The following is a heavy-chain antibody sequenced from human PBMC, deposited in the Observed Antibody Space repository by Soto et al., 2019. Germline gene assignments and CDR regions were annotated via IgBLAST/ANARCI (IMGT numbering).Heavy chain of an antibody. CDR1: GYSFTSYW. Sequence: ESLKISCKGSGYSFTSYWISWVRQMPGKGLEWMGRIDPSDSYTNYSPSFQGHVTISADKSISTAYLQWSSLKASDTAMYYCARHGRYCSSTSCYGWFDPWGQGTLVTVS. CDR3: ARHGRYCSSTSCYGWFDP. J-gene: IGHJ5*02. CDR2: IDPSDSYT. V-gene: IGHV5-10-1*01. D-gene: IGHD2-2*01.